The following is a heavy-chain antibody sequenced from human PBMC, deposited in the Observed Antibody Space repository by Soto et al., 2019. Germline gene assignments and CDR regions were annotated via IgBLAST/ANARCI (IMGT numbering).Heavy chain of an antibody. Sequence: SETLSLTCTVSGGSISSSSYYWGWIRQPPGKGLEWIGSIYYSGSTYYNPSLKSRVTISVDTSKNQFSLKLGSVTAADTAVYYCARRASSSWYGNWFDPWGQGTLVTVSS. CDR2: IYYSGST. CDR3: ARRASSSWYGNWFDP. V-gene: IGHV4-39*01. CDR1: GGSISSSSYY. D-gene: IGHD6-13*01. J-gene: IGHJ5*02.